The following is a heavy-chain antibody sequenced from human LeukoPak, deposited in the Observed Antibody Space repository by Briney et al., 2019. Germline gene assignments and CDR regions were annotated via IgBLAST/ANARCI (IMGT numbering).Heavy chain of an antibody. Sequence: SETLSLTCTVSGYSISSGYYWGWIRQPPEKGLEWIGSIYHSGSTYYNPSLKSRVTISVDASKNQFSLKLSSVTAADTAVYYCARIRFLEWLSPDCFDYWGQGTLVTVSS. J-gene: IGHJ4*02. CDR1: GYSISSGYY. CDR3: ARIRFLEWLSPDCFDY. D-gene: IGHD3-3*01. CDR2: IYHSGST. V-gene: IGHV4-38-2*02.